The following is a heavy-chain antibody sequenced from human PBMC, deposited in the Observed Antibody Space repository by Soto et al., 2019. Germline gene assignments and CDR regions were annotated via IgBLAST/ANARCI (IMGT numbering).Heavy chain of an antibody. CDR1: GGSFSGYY. Sequence: QVQLQQWGAGLLKPSETLSLTCAVYGGSFSGYYWSWIRQPPGKGLEWIGEINHSGSTNYNPSLKSRVTISVDTSKNQFSLKLSSVTAADTAVYYCARGVDIVVVPAATKGWFDPWGQGTLVTVSS. V-gene: IGHV4-34*01. CDR2: INHSGST. D-gene: IGHD2-2*01. CDR3: ARGVDIVVVPAATKGWFDP. J-gene: IGHJ5*02.